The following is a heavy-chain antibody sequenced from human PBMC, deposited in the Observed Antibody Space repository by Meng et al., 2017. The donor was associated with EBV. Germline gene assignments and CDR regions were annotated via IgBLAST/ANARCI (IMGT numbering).Heavy chain of an antibody. V-gene: IGHV1-69*01. Sequence: GPLGRPGAEGKKPGSSVKVSCKTSGGPFRYYAISWVRQAPGQGLEWLGGFLPRLGAPNYAQKFHGRVKITADESTSTHYMDLSSLRSEDTAIYYCASESGRGYTPDYWGQGTLVTVSS. CDR1: GGPFRYYA. CDR2: FLPRLGAP. J-gene: IGHJ4*02. D-gene: IGHD3-10*01. CDR3: ASESGRGYTPDY.